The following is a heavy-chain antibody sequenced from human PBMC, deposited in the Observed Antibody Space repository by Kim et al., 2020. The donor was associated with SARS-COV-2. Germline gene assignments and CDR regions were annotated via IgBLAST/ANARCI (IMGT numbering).Heavy chain of an antibody. CDR3: ARQVTSARCNFDV. CDR2: ISHSGNI. Sequence: SETLSLTCSASGASIGIGYYWGWIRPPPGRGLEWIGSISHSGNIYYNTSLQSRVTISVDTSKSQFSLNLSSLTAADTALYYCARQVTSARCNFDVWGRG. V-gene: IGHV4-38-2*02. J-gene: IGHJ3*01. CDR1: GASIGIGYY. D-gene: IGHD2-2*01.